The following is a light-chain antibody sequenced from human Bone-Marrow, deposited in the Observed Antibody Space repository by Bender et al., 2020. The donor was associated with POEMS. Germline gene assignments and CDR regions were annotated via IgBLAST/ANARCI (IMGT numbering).Light chain of an antibody. V-gene: IGLV1-44*01. CDR1: SSNIGAHA. Sequence: QSVLTQPPSASGTPGQRVTISCSGGSSNIGAHAVNWYQHLPGTAPKLLIYSSHRRPSEVPDRFSGSRSGTLASLAISGLQSEDEADYYCAVWDDRLNGWVFGGGTKLTVL. CDR2: SSH. J-gene: IGLJ3*02. CDR3: AVWDDRLNGWV.